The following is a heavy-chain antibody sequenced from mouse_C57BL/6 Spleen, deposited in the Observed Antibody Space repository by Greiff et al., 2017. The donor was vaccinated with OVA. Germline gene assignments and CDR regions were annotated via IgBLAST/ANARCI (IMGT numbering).Heavy chain of an antibody. CDR1: GYTFTSYW. V-gene: IGHV1-52*01. CDR3: ALDGYVFAY. J-gene: IGHJ3*01. D-gene: IGHD2-2*01. Sequence: QVQLQQPGAELVRPGSSVKLSCTASGYTFTSYWMHWVKQRPIQGLEWIGNIDPTDSETHSNQKFKDKATLTVNKSSSTAYMQLSSLTSEDSAVYYCALDGYVFAYWGQGTLVTVSA. CDR2: IDPTDSET.